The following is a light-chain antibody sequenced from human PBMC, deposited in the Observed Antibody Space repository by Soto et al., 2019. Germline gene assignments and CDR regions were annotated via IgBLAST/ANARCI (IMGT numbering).Light chain of an antibody. CDR1: QSVDSRY. Sequence: EIALTQSRGTLSLSPGERATHTCRASQSVDSRYLAWYQQKPGLAPRLLIYGASSRATGIPDRFSGSGSGTDFTLTVRRLEPEDFAVYYCQHYGRSPWTVGQGTKVEIK. CDR3: QHYGRSPWT. V-gene: IGKV3-20*01. CDR2: GAS. J-gene: IGKJ1*01.